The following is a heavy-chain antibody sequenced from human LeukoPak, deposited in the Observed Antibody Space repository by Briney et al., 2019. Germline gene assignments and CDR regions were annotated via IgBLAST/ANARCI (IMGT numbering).Heavy chain of an antibody. D-gene: IGHD6-19*01. J-gene: IGHJ3*02. CDR3: AKDRWGAVAGTGDAFDI. CDR1: GFIFSSYG. CDR2: ISYDGSNK. Sequence: TGGSLRLSCAASGFIFSSYGMHWVRQAPGKGLEWVAVISYDGSNKYYADSVKGRFTISRDNSKNTLYLQMNSLRAEDTAVYYCAKDRWGAVAGTGDAFDIWGQGTMVTVSS. V-gene: IGHV3-30*18.